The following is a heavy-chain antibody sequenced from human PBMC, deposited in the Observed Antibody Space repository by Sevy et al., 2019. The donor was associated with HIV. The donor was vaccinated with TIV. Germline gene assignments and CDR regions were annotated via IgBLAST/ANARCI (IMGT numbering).Heavy chain of an antibody. V-gene: IGHV3-23*01. J-gene: IGHJ4*02. D-gene: IGHD2-8*01. CDR3: AREGCTRPHDY. Sequence: GGSLRLSCAASGFAFYDYSTSWIRQAPGKGLEWVATLSFGCGKINYADSVKGRFTISRDNSKNSFYLQMDNLGVEDTALYYCAREGCTRPHDYWGQGTRVTVSS. CDR1: GFAFYDYS. CDR2: LSFGCGKI.